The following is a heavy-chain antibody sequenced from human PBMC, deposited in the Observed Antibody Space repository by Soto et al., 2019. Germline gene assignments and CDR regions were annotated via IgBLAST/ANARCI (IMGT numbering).Heavy chain of an antibody. CDR2: IYYSGST. CDR1: GGSISSGGYY. D-gene: IGHD2-2*01. Sequence: SETLSLTCTVSGGSISSGGYYWSWIRQHPGKGLEWIGYIYYSGSTYYNLSLKSRVTISVDTSKNQFSLKLSSVTSADTAVYYCARGYCSSTSCYGFAYWFDPWGQGTLVTVSS. V-gene: IGHV4-31*03. J-gene: IGHJ5*02. CDR3: ARGYCSSTSCYGFAYWFDP.